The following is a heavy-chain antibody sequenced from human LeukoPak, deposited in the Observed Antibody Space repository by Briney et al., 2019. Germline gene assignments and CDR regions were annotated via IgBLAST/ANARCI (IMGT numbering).Heavy chain of an antibody. CDR2: INPSSGGT. J-gene: IGHJ4*02. Sequence: ASVKVSCKASGYTFTGYYMHWVRQAPGQGLEWMGWINPSSGGTNYAQKFQGRVTMTRDTSISTAYMELSRLRSEDTAVYYCASATYYYDSSGYYCLDYWGQGTLVTVSS. CDR1: GYTFTGYY. V-gene: IGHV1-2*02. D-gene: IGHD3-22*01. CDR3: ASATYYYDSSGYYCLDY.